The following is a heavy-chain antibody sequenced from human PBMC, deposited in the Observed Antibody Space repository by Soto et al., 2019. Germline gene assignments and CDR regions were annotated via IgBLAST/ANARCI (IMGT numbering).Heavy chain of an antibody. Sequence: SGPTLVNPTQTLTLTCTFSGFSLSTSGMCVSWIRQPPGKALEWLALIDWDDDKYYSASLKTRLTISKDTSKNQVVLTMTNMDPVDTATYYCARIPLYGSGSYPTATEYYYYYYGMDVWCQGTTVNV. CDR3: ARIPLYGSGSYPTATEYYYYYYGMDV. CDR1: GFSLSTSGMC. D-gene: IGHD3-10*01. J-gene: IGHJ6*02. V-gene: IGHV2-70*01. CDR2: IDWDDDK.